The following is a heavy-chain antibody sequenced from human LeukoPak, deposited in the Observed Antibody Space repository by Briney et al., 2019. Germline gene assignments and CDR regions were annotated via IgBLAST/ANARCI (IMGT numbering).Heavy chain of an antibody. CDR2: INTDGTVT. D-gene: IGHD1-26*01. CDR3: AKGGRWGLLSAFDI. J-gene: IGHJ3*02. CDR1: GFTFSKYW. V-gene: IGHV3-74*01. Sequence: GGSLRLSCAASGFTFSKYWMLWVRQAPGKGLESVSRINTDGTVTTYADSVKGRFTISRDNSKNTLYLQMNSLRAEDTAVYYCAKGGRWGLLSAFDIWGQGTMVTVSS.